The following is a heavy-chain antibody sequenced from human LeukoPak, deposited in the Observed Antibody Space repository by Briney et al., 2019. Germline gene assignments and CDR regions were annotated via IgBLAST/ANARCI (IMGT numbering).Heavy chain of an antibody. J-gene: IGHJ4*02. CDR2: ITSSSTTI. CDR1: GFAFSRYS. CDR3: ARTPSGYDLDY. V-gene: IGHV3-48*02. Sequence: PGGSLRLSCAASGFAFSRYSMNWVRQAPGKGLEWVSYITSSSTTIYYADSVKGRFTISRDNAKNPLYLQMNSLRDEDTAVYYCARTPSGYDLDYWGQGALVTVSS. D-gene: IGHD5-12*01.